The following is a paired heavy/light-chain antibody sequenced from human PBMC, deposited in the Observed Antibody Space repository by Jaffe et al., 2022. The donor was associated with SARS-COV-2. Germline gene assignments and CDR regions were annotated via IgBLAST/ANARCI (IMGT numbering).Heavy chain of an antibody. J-gene: IGHJ4*02. Sequence: QVQLVQSGAEVKKPGASVKVSCKASGYTFTSYDINWVRQATGQGLEWLGWMNPNSGNTGYAQKFQGRVTMTSNTSITTAYMELSSLRSEDTAVYYCARGLSVGGWYALNYWGQGALVTVSS. CDR1: GYTFTSYD. CDR2: MNPNSGNT. D-gene: IGHD6-19*01. V-gene: IGHV1-8*01. CDR3: ARGLSVGGWYALNY.
Light chain of an antibody. CDR1: QSFSSW. CDR3: QQYNSYPWT. J-gene: IGKJ1*01. CDR2: KAS. V-gene: IGKV1-5*03. Sequence: DIQLTQSPSTLSASVGDRVTITCRASQSFSSWLAWYQQKPGKAPNLLIYKASTLESGVPSRFSGSGSGTEFTLTISSLRPDDFATYYCQQYNSYPWTFGQGTKVEIK.